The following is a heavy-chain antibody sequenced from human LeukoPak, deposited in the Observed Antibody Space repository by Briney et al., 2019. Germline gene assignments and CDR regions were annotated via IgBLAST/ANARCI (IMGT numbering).Heavy chain of an antibody. J-gene: IGHJ4*02. CDR2: IYYSGST. V-gene: IGHV4-61*01. Sequence: SETLSLTCTVSGYSISSGYYWSWIRQPPGKGLEWIGYIYYSGSTNYNPSLKSRVTISVDTSKNQFSLKLSSVTAADTAVYYCARVGTMADFDSWGQGTLVTVSS. CDR3: ARVGTMADFDS. D-gene: IGHD1-7*01. CDR1: GYSISSGYY.